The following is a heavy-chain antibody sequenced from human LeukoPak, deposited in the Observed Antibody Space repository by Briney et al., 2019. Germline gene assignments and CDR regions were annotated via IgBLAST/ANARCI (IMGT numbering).Heavy chain of an antibody. Sequence: SETLSLTCAVYGGSFSGYYWSWIRQPPGKGLEWIGSIYYSGSTYYNPSLKSRVTISVDTSKNQFSLKLNSVTAADTAVYYCRAVAGASYYYGMDVWGQGTTVTVSS. D-gene: IGHD6-19*01. J-gene: IGHJ6*02. V-gene: IGHV4-34*03. CDR1: GGSFSGYY. CDR3: RAVAGASYYYGMDV. CDR2: IYYSGST.